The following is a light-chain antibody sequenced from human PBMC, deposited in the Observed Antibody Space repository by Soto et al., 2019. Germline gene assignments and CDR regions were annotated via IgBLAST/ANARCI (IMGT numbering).Light chain of an antibody. V-gene: IGLV2-14*02. CDR2: KGT. CDR3: SSFTISRNTVI. Sequence: QSVLTQPASVSGSPGQSITISCTGTSSDVGAYDSVSWYQQHPHKAPQVIIYKGTRRPSGVSNRFSGSTSGNAASLTISGLQAEDEADYYCSSFTISRNTVIFGGGTKVTVL. CDR1: SSDVGAYDS. J-gene: IGLJ2*01.